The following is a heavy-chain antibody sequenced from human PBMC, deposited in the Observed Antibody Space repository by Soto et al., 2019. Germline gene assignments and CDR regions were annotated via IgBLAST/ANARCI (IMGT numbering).Heavy chain of an antibody. CDR3: AKGAIDILTGYYNY. Sequence: GGSLRLSCVASGFTFSNYGMHWVRQAPGKGLEWVAVIWSDGSNKYYADSVKGRFTISRDNSKNTLYLQMNSLRAEDTAVYYCAKGAIDILTGYYNYWGQGTLVTVSS. J-gene: IGHJ4*02. V-gene: IGHV3-30*02. D-gene: IGHD3-9*01. CDR2: IWSDGSNK. CDR1: GFTFSNYG.